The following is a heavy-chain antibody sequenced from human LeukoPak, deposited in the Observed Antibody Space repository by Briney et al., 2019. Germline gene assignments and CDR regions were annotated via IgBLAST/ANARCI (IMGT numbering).Heavy chain of an antibody. D-gene: IGHD3-22*01. J-gene: IGHJ4*02. CDR2: ISSNGGRS. CDR3: AKTIVREIDY. Sequence: GGSLRLSCAASGFTFSSYSMHWVRQAPGKGLEYVSAISSNGGRSYYANSVKGRFTISRDNSKNTLYLQMNSLRAEDTAIYYCAKTIVREIDYWGQGTLVTVSS. V-gene: IGHV3-64*01. CDR1: GFTFSSYS.